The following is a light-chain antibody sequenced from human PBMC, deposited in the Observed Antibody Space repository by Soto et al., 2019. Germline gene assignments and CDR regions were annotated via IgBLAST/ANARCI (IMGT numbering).Light chain of an antibody. Sequence: DIVMTQSPDSLAVSLGERATINCKSSQTVFYSSDNKNYLAWYQQKPGHSPKLLIYWASTRESGVPDRFSGSGSGTDFTLTITSLQAEDVAVYYCQQYYSTPFSFGPGTKVDIK. CDR1: QTVFYSSDNKNY. CDR3: QQYYSTPFS. CDR2: WAS. J-gene: IGKJ3*01. V-gene: IGKV4-1*01.